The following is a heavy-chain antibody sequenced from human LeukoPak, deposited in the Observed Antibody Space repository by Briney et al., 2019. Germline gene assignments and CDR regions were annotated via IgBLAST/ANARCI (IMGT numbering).Heavy chain of an antibody. D-gene: IGHD5-12*01. CDR3: AKDGPYNSNDRFDY. CDR2: ISGSGTTT. J-gene: IGHJ4*02. CDR1: GFTFSNYA. V-gene: IGHV3-23*01. Sequence: GGSLRLSCAASGFTFSNYAMTWVRQAPGKGLEWVSTISGSGTTTFYADSVRGRFTISRDNNKNTLHQQKNSLRAEDTAIYYCAKDGPYNSNDRFDYWGQGTQVTVTS.